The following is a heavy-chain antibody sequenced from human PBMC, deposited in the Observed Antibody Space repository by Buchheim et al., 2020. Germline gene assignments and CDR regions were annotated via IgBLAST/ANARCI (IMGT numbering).Heavy chain of an antibody. CDR2: IYNSGST. CDR1: GGSFSGYY. D-gene: IGHD2-2*01. CDR3: ARIQSYHLLSAFDI. V-gene: IGHV4-34*01. Sequence: QVHLQQWGAGLVNPSETLSLTCAVYGGSFSGYYWSWIRQPPGKGLEWIGYIYNSGSTYYNPSLKSRVTMSVDTSKNQFSLRLSSVTAVDTAVYYCARIQSYHLLSAFDIWGQGT. J-gene: IGHJ3*02.